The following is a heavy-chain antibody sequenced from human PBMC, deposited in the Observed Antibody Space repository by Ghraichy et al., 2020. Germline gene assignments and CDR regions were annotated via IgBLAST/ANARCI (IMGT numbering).Heavy chain of an antibody. CDR2: ISSSSSYI. CDR3: AREGAIFGVVISPIDY. J-gene: IGHJ4*02. D-gene: IGHD3-3*01. CDR1: GFTFSSYS. V-gene: IGHV3-21*01. Sequence: GGSLRLSCAASGFTFSSYSMNWVRQAPGKGLEWVSSISSSSSYIYYADSVKGRFTISRDNAKNSLYLQMNSLRAEDTAVYYCAREGAIFGVVISPIDYWGQGTLVTVSS.